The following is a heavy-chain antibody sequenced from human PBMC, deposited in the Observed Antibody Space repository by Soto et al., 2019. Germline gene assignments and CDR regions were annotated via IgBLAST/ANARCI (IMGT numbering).Heavy chain of an antibody. CDR3: ARDSVVTYYDFWSGYSTYYFDY. V-gene: IGHV1-18*01. CDR2: ISAYNGNT. D-gene: IGHD3-3*01. Sequence: ASVKVSCKASGYTFTSYGISWVRQAPGQGLKWMGWISAYNGNTNYAQKLQGRVTMTTDTSTSTAYMELRSLRSDDTAVYYCARDSVVTYYDFWSGYSTYYFDYWGQGTLVTVSS. CDR1: GYTFTSYG. J-gene: IGHJ4*02.